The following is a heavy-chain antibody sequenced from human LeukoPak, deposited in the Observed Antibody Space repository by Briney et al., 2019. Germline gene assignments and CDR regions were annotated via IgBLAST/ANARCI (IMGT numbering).Heavy chain of an antibody. Sequence: PGGSLRLSCAVSGFTLSSNDVHWVRQAPGKGLEWVSAISGSGGSTYYADSVKGRFTISRDNSKNTLYLQMNSLRAEDTAVYYCAKDDTDDSSGYPEPDDAFDIWGQGTMVTVPS. CDR1: GFTLSSND. CDR3: AKDDTDDSSGYPEPDDAFDI. D-gene: IGHD3-22*01. V-gene: IGHV3-23*01. CDR2: ISGSGGST. J-gene: IGHJ3*02.